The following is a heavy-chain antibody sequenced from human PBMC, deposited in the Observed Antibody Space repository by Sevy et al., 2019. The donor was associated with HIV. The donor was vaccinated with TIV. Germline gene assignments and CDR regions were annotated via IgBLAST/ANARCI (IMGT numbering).Heavy chain of an antibody. CDR1: GFTFDMYA. Sequence: GGSLRLSCVASGFTFDMYAMHWVRQAPGEGLECVAGLWSHGRREYYADFAKGRFTVSRDNSKNTVYLHMDSLRTDDTAVYYCAKEDDAFDVWGQGTMVTVSS. CDR2: LWSHGRRE. J-gene: IGHJ3*01. CDR3: AKEDDAFDV. V-gene: IGHV3-30*02.